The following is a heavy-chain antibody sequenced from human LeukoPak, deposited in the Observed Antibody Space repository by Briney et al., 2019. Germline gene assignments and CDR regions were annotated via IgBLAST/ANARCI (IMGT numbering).Heavy chain of an antibody. CDR2: MNPDSGNT. CDR1: AYTFNIYD. V-gene: IGHV1-8*01. J-gene: IGHJ4*02. CDR3: AVHLPGDYLDR. Sequence: GASVRVSFKASAYTFNIYDINWVRQAPGQGLEWMGWMNPDSGNTGFSQKFQGRVSMTRNTSITTAYMELSSLRSEDTAVYYCAVHLPGDYLDRWGQGTRVTGSP.